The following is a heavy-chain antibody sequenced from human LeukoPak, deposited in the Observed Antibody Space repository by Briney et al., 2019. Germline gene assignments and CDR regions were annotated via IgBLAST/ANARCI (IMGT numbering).Heavy chain of an antibody. CDR3: AKNPPEVVVVPAAC. CDR2: IRYDGSNK. J-gene: IGHJ4*02. V-gene: IGHV3-30*02. Sequence: GGSLRLSCAASGFTFSSYGMHWVRQAPGKGLEWVAFIRYDGSNKYYADSVKGRFTISRDNFKNTVYLQMNSLRAEDTAVYYCAKNPPEVVVVPAACWGQGTLVTVSS. D-gene: IGHD2-2*01. CDR1: GFTFSSYG.